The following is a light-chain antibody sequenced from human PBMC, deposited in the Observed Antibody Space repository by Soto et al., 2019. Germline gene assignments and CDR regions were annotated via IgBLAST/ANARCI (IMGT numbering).Light chain of an antibody. CDR3: QHYKTYPIT. CDR2: AAS. CDR1: QDISHY. Sequence: DIQMTQSPSSLSASVGDRVTITCRASQDISHYLVWFQQKPGKAPKSLISAASNLHSGVPSRFSGSGSGTDFTLTISSLQPEDFATYYCQHYKTYPITFGQGTRLEIK. J-gene: IGKJ5*01. V-gene: IGKV1-16*01.